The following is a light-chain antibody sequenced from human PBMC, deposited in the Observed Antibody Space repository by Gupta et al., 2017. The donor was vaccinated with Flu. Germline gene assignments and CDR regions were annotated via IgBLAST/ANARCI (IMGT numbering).Light chain of an antibody. J-gene: IGKJ3*01. CDR3: QQYNNWPPGFT. V-gene: IGKV3-15*01. CDR2: DAS. Sequence: TLSVSPGERVALSCRASQSVSSTLPWYQRNPGQAPRLLIYDASTRATGVPARFSGSGSGTEFSLTISSLPSAEFALYYCQQYNNWPPGFTFGPGTKVDLK. CDR1: QSVSST.